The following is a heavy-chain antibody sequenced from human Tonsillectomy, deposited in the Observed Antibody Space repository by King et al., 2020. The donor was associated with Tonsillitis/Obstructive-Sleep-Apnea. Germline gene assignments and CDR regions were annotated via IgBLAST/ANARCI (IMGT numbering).Heavy chain of an antibody. J-gene: IGHJ3*02. CDR1: GFTFNNYT. V-gene: IGHV3-64D*06. Sequence: VQLVESGGGLVQPGGSLRLSCSASGFTFNNYTMHWVRQAPGKGLEYVSSISNNGGSTYYADSVKGRFTISRDNSKNTLYLQMSSLRAEDTAVYYCVKGSYCSSTNCRDAFDIWGQGTMVTVSS. CDR3: VKGSYCSSTNCRDAFDI. D-gene: IGHD2-2*01. CDR2: ISNNGGST.